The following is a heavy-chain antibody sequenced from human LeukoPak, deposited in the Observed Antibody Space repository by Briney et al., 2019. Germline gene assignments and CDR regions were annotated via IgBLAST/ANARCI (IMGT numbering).Heavy chain of an antibody. V-gene: IGHV4-39*07. CDR1: GGSISSSSYY. D-gene: IGHD3-10*01. CDR2: IYYSGST. J-gene: IGHJ6*02. Sequence: SETLSLTCTVSGGSISSSSYYWGWIRQPPGKGLEWIGSIYYSGSTYYNPSPKSRVTISVDTSKNQFSLKLSSVTAADTAVYYCARVGLVVRGVIQSSYYYYYGMDVWGQGTTVTVSS. CDR3: ARVGLVVRGVIQSSYYYYYGMDV.